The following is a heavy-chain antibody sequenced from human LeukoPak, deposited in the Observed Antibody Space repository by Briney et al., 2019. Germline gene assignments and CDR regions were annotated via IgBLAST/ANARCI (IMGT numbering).Heavy chain of an antibody. V-gene: IGHV3-21*01. CDR3: ARVYRPMITFGGVDY. J-gene: IGHJ4*02. Sequence: NTGGSLRLSCAASGFTFSSYSMNWVRQAPGKGLEWVSSISSSSSYIYYADSVKGRFTISRDNAKNSLYLQMNSLRAEDTAVYYCARVYRPMITFGGVDYWGQGTLVTVSS. CDR1: GFTFSSYS. CDR2: ISSSSSYI. D-gene: IGHD3-16*01.